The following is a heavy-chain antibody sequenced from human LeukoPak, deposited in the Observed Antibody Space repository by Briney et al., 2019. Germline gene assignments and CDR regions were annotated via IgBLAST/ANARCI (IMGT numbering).Heavy chain of an antibody. Sequence: SETLSLTCTVSGGSINTYYWSWIRQPPGKGLEWLGSIDDSGKTIHNPSLKSRVTMSVDTSKNQFSLKLTSVTAADTAMYYCARDLLPVTDWGQGTLVTVPS. J-gene: IGHJ4*02. CDR3: ARDLLPVTD. D-gene: IGHD2-21*02. V-gene: IGHV4-59*13. CDR1: GGSINTYY. CDR2: IDDSGKT.